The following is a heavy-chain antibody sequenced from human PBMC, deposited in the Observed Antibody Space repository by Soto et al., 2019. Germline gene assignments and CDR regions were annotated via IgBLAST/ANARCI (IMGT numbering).Heavy chain of an antibody. V-gene: IGHV4-39*07. Sequence: PSETLSLTCTVSGGSISSGSYYWGWIRQPPGEGLEWIGNIYHSGSTNYNPSLKSRVTISVDTSKNQFSLKLGSVTAADTAVYYCARAAREPYYGSGSYYNYYYYYMDVWGKGTTVTVSS. CDR2: IYHSGST. CDR1: GGSISSGSYY. D-gene: IGHD3-10*01. CDR3: ARAAREPYYGSGSYYNYYYYYMDV. J-gene: IGHJ6*03.